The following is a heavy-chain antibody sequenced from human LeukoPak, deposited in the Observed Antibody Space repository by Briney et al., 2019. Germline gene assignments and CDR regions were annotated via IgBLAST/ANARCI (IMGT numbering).Heavy chain of an antibody. CDR1: GFTFGDFW. D-gene: IGHD3-16*01. V-gene: IGHV3-48*01. CDR2: ISSVM. Sequence: GGSLRLSCAPSGFTFGDFWMNWVRQAPGKGLEWISYISSVMSYADSVKGRFTISRDNAKNSLYLQMNSLRPEDTAAYYCVRDFAYAFDHWGQGTLVTVSS. J-gene: IGHJ4*02. CDR3: VRDFAYAFDH.